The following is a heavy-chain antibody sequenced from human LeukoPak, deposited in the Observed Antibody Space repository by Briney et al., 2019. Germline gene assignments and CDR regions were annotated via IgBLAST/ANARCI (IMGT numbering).Heavy chain of an antibody. J-gene: IGHJ3*02. CDR3: ATLLGWGDYTGDAFDI. Sequence: GGSLRLSCAASGFTFSGYWMSWVRQAPGKGLEWVANIKQDGSEKYYVDSVKGRFTISRDNAKNSLYLQMNSLRAEDTAVYYCATLLGWGDYTGDAFDIWGQGTMVTVSS. D-gene: IGHD4-17*01. V-gene: IGHV3-7*01. CDR2: IKQDGSEK. CDR1: GFTFSGYW.